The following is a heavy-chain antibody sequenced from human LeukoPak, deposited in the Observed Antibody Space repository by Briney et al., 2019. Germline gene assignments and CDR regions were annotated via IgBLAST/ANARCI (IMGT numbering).Heavy chain of an antibody. CDR1: GFTFRSYS. Sequence: PGGSLRLSCAASGFTFRSYSMNWVRQAPGKGLEWVSSISSSSSYIYYADSVKGRFTISRDNAKNSLYLQMNSLRAEDTAVYYCARDSSQGLYYYGMDVWGKGTTVTVSS. V-gene: IGHV3-21*01. J-gene: IGHJ6*04. CDR3: ARDSSQGLYYYGMDV. CDR2: ISSSSSYI.